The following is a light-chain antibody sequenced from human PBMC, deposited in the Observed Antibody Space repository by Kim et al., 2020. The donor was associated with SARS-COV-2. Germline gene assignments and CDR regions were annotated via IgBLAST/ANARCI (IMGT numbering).Light chain of an antibody. CDR3: QVWDSSSYVV. Sequence: SYELTQPLSVSVALGQTARITCGGNNIGSKNVPWYQQKPGQAPVLVIYRDSNRPSGIPERFSGSNSGNTATLTISRAQAGDEADYYCQVWDSSSYVVFGGGTQLTVL. J-gene: IGLJ2*01. CDR2: RDS. V-gene: IGLV3-9*01. CDR1: NIGSKN.